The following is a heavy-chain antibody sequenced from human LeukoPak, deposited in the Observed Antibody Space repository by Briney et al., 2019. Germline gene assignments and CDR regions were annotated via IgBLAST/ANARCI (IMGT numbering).Heavy chain of an antibody. CDR1: GFTFSSYG. CDR3: AKGYCSGTSCLNFSYLYYYMGV. V-gene: IGHV3-30*02. D-gene: IGHD2-2*01. Sequence: GGSLRLSCAASGFTFSSYGMHWVRQAPGKGLEWVAFIRYDGSNKYYADSVKGRFTISRDNSKNTLYLQMNSLRAEDTAVYYRAKGYCSGTSCLNFSYLYYYMGVWGKGTTATVSS. CDR2: IRYDGSNK. J-gene: IGHJ6*03.